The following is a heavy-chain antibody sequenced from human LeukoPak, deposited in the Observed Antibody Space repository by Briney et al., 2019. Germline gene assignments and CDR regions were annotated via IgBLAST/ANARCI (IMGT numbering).Heavy chain of an antibody. V-gene: IGHV3-23*01. D-gene: IGHD1-26*01. CDR3: ARLLGGSDY. Sequence: GGSLRLSCAASGFTFSTYAMTWVRQAPGKGLEWVSVVSGSGGSTYYADSVKGRFTISRDNSKSTLYPQMNSLRDEDTAVYYCARLLGGSDYWGQGTLVTVSS. CDR2: VSGSGGST. J-gene: IGHJ4*02. CDR1: GFTFSTYA.